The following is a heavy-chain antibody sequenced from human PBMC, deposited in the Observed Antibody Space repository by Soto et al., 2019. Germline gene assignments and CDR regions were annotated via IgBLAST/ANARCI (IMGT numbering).Heavy chain of an antibody. D-gene: IGHD5-18*01. CDR3: ARGTSGSDTARVYYYYYMDV. V-gene: IGHV3-11*01. CDR1: GFTFSDYY. J-gene: IGHJ6*03. CDR2: ISSSGSTI. Sequence: GGSLRLSCAVSGFTFSDYYMSWIRQAPGKGLEWVPYISSSGSTIYYADSVKGRFTISRDNAKNSLYLQMNSLRAEDTAVYYCARGTSGSDTARVYYYYYMDVWGKGTTVTVSS.